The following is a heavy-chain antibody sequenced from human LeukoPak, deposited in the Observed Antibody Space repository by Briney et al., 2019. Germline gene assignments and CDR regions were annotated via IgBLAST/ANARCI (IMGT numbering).Heavy chain of an antibody. Sequence: SGTLSLTCTVSGGSISSYYWSWIRQPAGKGLEWIGRIYTSGSTNYNPSLKSRVTMSVDTSKNQFSLKLSSVTAADTAVYYCARDGGAHSYYYYGMDVWGQGTTVTVSS. CDR1: GGSISSYY. J-gene: IGHJ6*02. CDR3: ARDGGAHSYYYYGMDV. V-gene: IGHV4-4*07. CDR2: IYTSGST. D-gene: IGHD2-21*01.